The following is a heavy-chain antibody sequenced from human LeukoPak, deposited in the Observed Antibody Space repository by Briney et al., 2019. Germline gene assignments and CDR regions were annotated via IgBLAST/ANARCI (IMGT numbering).Heavy chain of an antibody. CDR3: ATTLYSSSWLSAYYYYYYMDV. CDR2: ISSSGSKI. CDR1: GFTFSSYE. D-gene: IGHD6-13*01. J-gene: IGHJ6*03. V-gene: IGHV3-48*03. Sequence: GGSLRLSCAASGFTFSSYEMNWVRQAPGKGLEWVSYISSSGSKIYYADSVKGRFTISRDNAKNSLYLQMNSLRAEDTAVYYCATTLYSSSWLSAYYYYYYMDVWGKGTTVTVSS.